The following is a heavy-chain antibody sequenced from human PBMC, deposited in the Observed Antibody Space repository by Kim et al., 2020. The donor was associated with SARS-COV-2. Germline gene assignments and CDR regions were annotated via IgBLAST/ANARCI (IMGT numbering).Heavy chain of an antibody. V-gene: IGHV3-20*01. CDR1: GFTFDDYG. CDR3: VRGFYKSPFDF. CDR2: INKNGGST. D-gene: IGHD1-1*01. Sequence: GGSLRLSCAASGFTFDDYGMSWVRQTPGKGLEWVAGINKNGGSTGYVDSAKGRFTISRDNAKNSLFLQMNSLRADDTALYHCVRGFYKSPFDFWGQGTLGTVSS. J-gene: IGHJ4*02.